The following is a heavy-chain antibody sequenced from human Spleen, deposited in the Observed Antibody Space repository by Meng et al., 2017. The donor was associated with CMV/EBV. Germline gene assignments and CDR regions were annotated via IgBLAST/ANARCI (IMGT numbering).Heavy chain of an antibody. CDR1: GFTFSSYA. CDR3: ARDFRRGDYGAGY. J-gene: IGHJ4*02. D-gene: IGHD4-17*01. V-gene: IGHV3-30*04. CDR2: ISYDGSNK. Sequence: GGSLRLSCAASGFTFSSYAMHWVRQAPGKGLEWVAVISYDGSNKYYADSVKGRFTISRDNSKNTLYLQMNSLRAEDTAVYYCARDFRRGDYGAGYWGQGTLVTVSS.